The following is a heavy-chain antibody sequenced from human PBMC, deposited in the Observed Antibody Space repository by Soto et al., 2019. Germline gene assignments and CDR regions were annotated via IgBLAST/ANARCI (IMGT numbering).Heavy chain of an antibody. CDR1: GAGGGRRFA. J-gene: IGHJ6*02. V-gene: IGHV1-69*01. CDR2: VIPIFDSQ. D-gene: IGHD6-13*01. CDR3: AMGSYSSIIWKLDSHYYHALGV. Sequence: QVQLVQSGAEVKKPGSSLKVSCRTSGAGGGRRFAISWVRQAPGQGLEWLGAVIPIFDSQVYAQRLQDRLTMDADQSTSTVSKAMRSLKSEDTAVYYWAMGSYSSIIWKLDSHYYHALGVGGQGTTVTVSS.